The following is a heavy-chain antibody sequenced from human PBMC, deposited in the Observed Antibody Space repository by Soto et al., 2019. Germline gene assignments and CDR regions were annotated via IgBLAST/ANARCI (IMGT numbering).Heavy chain of an antibody. D-gene: IGHD3-10*01. CDR2: INHSGST. Sequence: PSETLSLTCAVYGGSFSGYYWSWIRQPPGKGLEWIGEINHSGSTNYNPSLKSRVTISVDTSKNQFSLKLSSVTAADTAVYYCASLSTSHRYPPWFHRDYWGQGTLVTVSS. V-gene: IGHV4-34*01. CDR1: GGSFSGYY. J-gene: IGHJ4*02. CDR3: ASLSTSHRYPPWFHRDY.